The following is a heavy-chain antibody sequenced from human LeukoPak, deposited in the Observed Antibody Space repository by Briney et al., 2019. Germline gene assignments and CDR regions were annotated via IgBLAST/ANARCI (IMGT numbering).Heavy chain of an antibody. V-gene: IGHV4-34*01. Sequence: SETLSLACAVYGGSFSSYYWSWIRQPPGKGLEWIGEINHSGGTNYNPSLKSRVTISVDTSKNQFSLKLSSVTAADTAVYYCAMNWGTGRTLDYWGQGTLVTVSS. D-gene: IGHD7-27*01. CDR1: GGSFSSYY. J-gene: IGHJ4*02. CDR3: AMNWGTGRTLDY. CDR2: INHSGGT.